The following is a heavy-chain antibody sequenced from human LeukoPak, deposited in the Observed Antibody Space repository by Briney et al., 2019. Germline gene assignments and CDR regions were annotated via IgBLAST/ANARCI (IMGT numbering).Heavy chain of an antibody. CDR2: IKQDGSEK. CDR3: ARDKIVGATNFDY. Sequence: PGGSLRLSCAASGFTFSSYWMSWVRQAPGKGLEWVANIKQDGSEKYYVDSVKGRFTISRDNAKNSLYLQMNSLRAEDTAVYYYARDKIVGATNFDYWGQGTLVTVSS. D-gene: IGHD1-26*01. J-gene: IGHJ4*02. V-gene: IGHV3-7*01. CDR1: GFTFSSYW.